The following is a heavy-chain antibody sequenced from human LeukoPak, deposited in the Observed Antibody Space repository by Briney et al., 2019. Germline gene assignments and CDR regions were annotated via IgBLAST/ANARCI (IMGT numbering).Heavy chain of an antibody. CDR1: GFTFSNYG. J-gene: IGHJ4*02. CDR2: ISYDGRNK. CDR3: AKGPLRGTAAAIDY. Sequence: GGSLRLSCAASGFTFSNYGMHWVRQAPGKGLEWVAVISYDGRNKHYPDSVKGRFTISRDISTDTLWLQMDSLRTEDTAVYYCAKGPLRGTAAAIDYWGQGTLVTVSS. D-gene: IGHD2-2*01. V-gene: IGHV3-30*18.